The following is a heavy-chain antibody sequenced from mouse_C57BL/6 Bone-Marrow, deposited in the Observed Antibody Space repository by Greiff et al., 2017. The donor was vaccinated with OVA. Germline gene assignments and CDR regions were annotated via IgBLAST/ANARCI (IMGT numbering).Heavy chain of an antibody. CDR2: ISNGGGST. CDR3: ARGSYDGYYGWFAY. D-gene: IGHD2-3*01. Sequence: EVQGVESGGGLVQPGGSLKLSCAASGFTFSDYYMYWVRQTPEKRLEWVAYISNGGGSTYYPDTVKGRFTFSRDNAKNTLYLQMSRLKSEDTAMYYCARGSYDGYYGWFAYWGQGTLVTVSA. J-gene: IGHJ3*01. V-gene: IGHV5-12*01. CDR1: GFTFSDYY.